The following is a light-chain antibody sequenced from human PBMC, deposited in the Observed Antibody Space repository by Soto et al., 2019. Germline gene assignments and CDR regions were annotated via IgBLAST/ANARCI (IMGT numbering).Light chain of an antibody. CDR2: LGS. CDR3: MQAIQTRT. CDR1: QSLLHSDGYNY. V-gene: IGKV2-28*01. J-gene: IGKJ1*01. Sequence: DIVLTQSSLSLPVTPGEPASISCRSSQSLLHSDGYNYLDWYLQKPGQSPQLLIFLGSYRASGVPDRFSGSGSGTDFALRISRVEAEDVGVYYCMQAIQTRTFGPGTKVDIK.